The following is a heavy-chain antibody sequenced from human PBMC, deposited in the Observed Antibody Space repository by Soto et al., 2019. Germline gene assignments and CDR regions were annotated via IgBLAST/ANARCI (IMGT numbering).Heavy chain of an antibody. D-gene: IGHD3-22*01. J-gene: IGHJ4*02. CDR2: INQDGSAK. CDR3: AIDSPSDETSGYYDY. V-gene: IGHV3-7*01. Sequence: EVQLVESGGGLVKPGGSLRLSCAASGFTFSTYWMSWVRQAPGKGLEWVAYINQDGSAKYYVDSVKGRFTISRDNVKNSLHLQKNSLSAEDTAVYYCAIDSPSDETSGYYDYWGQGTLVAVSS. CDR1: GFTFSTYW.